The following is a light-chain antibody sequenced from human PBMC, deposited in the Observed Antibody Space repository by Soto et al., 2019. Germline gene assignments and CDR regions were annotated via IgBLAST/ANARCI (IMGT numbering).Light chain of an antibody. Sequence: EIVLTQSPGTLSLSPGESATLSCKSGRSVSSTYVAWYQQRPGQAPRLLIYGASSRATGIPDRFSGSGSGTDFTLTISSLQSEDFAVYYCQQYNNWPWTFGQGTKVDI. CDR2: GAS. CDR1: RSVSST. V-gene: IGKV3D-15*01. CDR3: QQYNNWPWT. J-gene: IGKJ1*01.